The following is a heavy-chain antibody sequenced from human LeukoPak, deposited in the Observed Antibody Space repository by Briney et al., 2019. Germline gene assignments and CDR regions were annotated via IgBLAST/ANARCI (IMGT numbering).Heavy chain of an antibody. V-gene: IGHV1-69*04. CDR2: IIPILGIA. J-gene: IGHJ6*02. D-gene: IGHD2-2*02. CDR1: GGTFSSYA. Sequence: SVKVSCKASGGTFSSYAISWVRQAPGQGLEWMGRIIPILGIANYAQKFQGRVTITADKSTSTAYMELSSLRSEDTAVYYCARDLARPVGYSSTSCYNYYYYGMDVWGQGTTVTVSS. CDR3: ARDLARPVGYSSTSCYNYYYYGMDV.